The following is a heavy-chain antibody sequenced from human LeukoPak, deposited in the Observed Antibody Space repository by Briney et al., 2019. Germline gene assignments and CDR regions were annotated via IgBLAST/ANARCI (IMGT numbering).Heavy chain of an antibody. CDR1: GFTFSSYG. D-gene: IGHD4-17*01. J-gene: IGHJ3*02. V-gene: IGHV3-33*01. CDR2: IWYDGSNK. Sequence: GGSLRLSCAASGFTFSSYGMHWVRQAPGKGLEWVAVIWYDGSNKYYADSVKGRFTISRDNSKNTMDLQMSSLRAEDTAVYYCAREQYGSDDALDIWGQGTMVTVSS. CDR3: AREQYGSDDALDI.